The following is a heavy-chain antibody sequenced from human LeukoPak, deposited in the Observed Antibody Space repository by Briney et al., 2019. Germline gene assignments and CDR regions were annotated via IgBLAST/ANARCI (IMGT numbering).Heavy chain of an antibody. CDR2: ISWNSDAI. CDR1: GFNFEDYA. D-gene: IGHD3-22*01. CDR3: AKGLPYYDTSGYLLNE. Sequence: GGSQRLSCAASGFNFEDYAMHWVRQTPGKGLEWVSGISWNSDAIGYADSVRGRFTISRDNGKNSLYLQMRNLRPEDTAFYYCAKGLPYYDTSGYLLNEWGQGTLVTVSS. J-gene: IGHJ4*02. V-gene: IGHV3-9*01.